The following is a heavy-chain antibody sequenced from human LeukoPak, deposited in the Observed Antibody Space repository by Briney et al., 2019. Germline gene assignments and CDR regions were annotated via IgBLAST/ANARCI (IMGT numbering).Heavy chain of an antibody. Sequence: SETLSLTCAVYGGSFSGYYWSWIRQPPGKGLEWIGSIYYSGSTYYNPSLKSRVTISVDTSKNQFSLKLSSVTAADTAVYYCACHSNWFDPWGQGTLVTVSS. CDR1: GGSFSGYY. D-gene: IGHD1-26*01. CDR2: IYYSGST. CDR3: ACHSNWFDP. J-gene: IGHJ5*02. V-gene: IGHV4-34*01.